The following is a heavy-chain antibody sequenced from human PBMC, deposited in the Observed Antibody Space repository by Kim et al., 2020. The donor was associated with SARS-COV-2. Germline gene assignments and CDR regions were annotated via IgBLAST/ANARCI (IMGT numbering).Heavy chain of an antibody. Sequence: SETLSLTCAVYGGYFSRYYWSWIRQLSGKGVDWVGQINHSGSTNYNPSLTSRVTILVDTSKNQFSLKLSSVTAVDTAVDHRVRGRGGVTVVMLGWGYY. CDR1: GGYFSRYY. V-gene: IGHV4-34*01. J-gene: IGHJ6*01. D-gene: IGHD3-16*01. CDR3: VRGRGGVTVVMLGWGYY. CDR2: INHSGST.